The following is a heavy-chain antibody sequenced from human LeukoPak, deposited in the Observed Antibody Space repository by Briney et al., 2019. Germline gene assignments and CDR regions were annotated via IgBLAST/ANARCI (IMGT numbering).Heavy chain of an antibody. Sequence: NPSETLSLTCTVSGGSISSGSYYWRWIRQPAGKGLEWIGRIYTSGSTNYNPSLKSRVTISVDTSKSQFSLKLSSVTAADTAVYYCARDPPNYSSSSYWGQGTLVTVSS. CDR2: IYTSGST. J-gene: IGHJ4*02. V-gene: IGHV4-61*02. CDR3: ARDPPNYSSSSY. CDR1: GGSISSGSYY. D-gene: IGHD6-13*01.